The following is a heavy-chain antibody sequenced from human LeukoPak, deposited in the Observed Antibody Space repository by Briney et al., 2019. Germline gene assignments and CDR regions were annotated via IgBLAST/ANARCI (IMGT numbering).Heavy chain of an antibody. CDR3: ARDRGWLQFVDAVDI. Sequence: SETLSLTCTVSGGSISSSSCYWGWIRQPPGKELEWIGSIYYSGSTHYNPSLKSRVTISVDTSKNQFSLKLSSVTAADTAVYYCARDRGWLQFVDAVDIWGQGTMVTVSS. J-gene: IGHJ3*02. CDR2: IYYSGST. V-gene: IGHV4-39*07. D-gene: IGHD5-24*01. CDR1: GGSISSSSCY.